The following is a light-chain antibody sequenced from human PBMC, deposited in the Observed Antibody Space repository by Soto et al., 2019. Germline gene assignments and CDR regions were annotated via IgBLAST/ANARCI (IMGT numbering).Light chain of an antibody. CDR2: DVS. CDR3: CSYAGSYTVV. CDR1: SSDVGGYNY. J-gene: IGLJ2*01. V-gene: IGLV2-11*01. Sequence: QSVLTPPRSVSGSPGQSVTISCTGTSSDVGGYNYVSWYQQHPGKAPKLMIYDVSKRPSGVPDRFSGSKSGNTASLTISGLQAEDEGDYYCCSYAGSYTVVFGGGTKLTVL.